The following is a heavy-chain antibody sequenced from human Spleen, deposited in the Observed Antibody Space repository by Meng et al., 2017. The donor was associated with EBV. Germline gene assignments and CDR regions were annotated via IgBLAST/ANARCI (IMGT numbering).Heavy chain of an antibody. V-gene: IGHV4-4*02. CDR2: MHPSGST. J-gene: IGHJ4*02. CDR3: AKSNDYSLNS. Sequence: QVQLQESGPGLVKPSXXXXLTCAVSGDSISSSHWWTWVRQPPGKGLEWIGEMHPSGSTYYNPSLKSRVTISLDASKNQFSLKLTSVTAADTAVYYCAKSNDYSLNSWGQGTLVTVSS. CDR1: GDSISSSHW. D-gene: IGHD4-11*01.